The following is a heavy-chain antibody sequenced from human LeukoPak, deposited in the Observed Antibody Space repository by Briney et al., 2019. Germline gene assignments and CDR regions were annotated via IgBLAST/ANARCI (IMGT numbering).Heavy chain of an antibody. Sequence: GGSLRLSCAASGFTFSDYYMSWIRQAPGKGLEWVSYISSSGSTIYYADSVKGRFTISRDNAKNSLYLQMNSLRAEDTAVYYCARAGAAAVVTPYNWFDPWGQGTLVTVSS. D-gene: IGHD6-19*01. CDR1: GFTFSDYY. CDR2: ISSSGSTI. J-gene: IGHJ5*02. CDR3: ARAGAAAVVTPYNWFDP. V-gene: IGHV3-11*01.